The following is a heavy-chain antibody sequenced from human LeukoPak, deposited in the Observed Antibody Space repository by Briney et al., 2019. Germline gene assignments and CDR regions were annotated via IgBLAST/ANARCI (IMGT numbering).Heavy chain of an antibody. CDR3: AKDNNGAAAGIIPGAFDI. V-gene: IGHV3-74*01. CDR1: GIIFSNYW. J-gene: IGHJ3*02. D-gene: IGHD6-13*01. CDR2: INRDGSST. Sequence: GGSLRLSCAASGIIFSNYWMHWVRQAPGKGLVWVSRINRDGSSTSYADSVKGRFTISRDNAKNTLYLQMNSLRAEDTAVYYCAKDNNGAAAGIIPGAFDIWGQGTMVTVSS.